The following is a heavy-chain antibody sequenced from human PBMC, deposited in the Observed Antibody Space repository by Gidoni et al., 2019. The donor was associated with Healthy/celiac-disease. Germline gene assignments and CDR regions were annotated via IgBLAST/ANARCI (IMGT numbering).Heavy chain of an antibody. CDR2: ISGDGGST. D-gene: IGHD2-15*01. J-gene: IGHJ6*02. Sequence: EVQLVESGGGVVQPGGSLRLSCAASGLTFDDYAMHWVRQAPGKGLEWVSLISGDGGSTYYADSVKGRFTISRDNSKNSLYLQMNSLRTEDTALYYCAKDIQDTYYYYGMDVWGQGTTVTVSS. V-gene: IGHV3-43*02. CDR3: AKDIQDTYYYYGMDV. CDR1: GLTFDDYA.